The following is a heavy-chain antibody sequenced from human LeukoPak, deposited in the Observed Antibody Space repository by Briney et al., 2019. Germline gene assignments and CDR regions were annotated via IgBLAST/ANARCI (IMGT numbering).Heavy chain of an antibody. CDR3: ARDLGYCSGGSCLGLYYFDY. V-gene: IGHV1-2*02. CDR1: GYTFTGYY. CDR2: INPNSGGT. Sequence: ASVKVSCKASGYTFTGYYMHWVRQAPGQGLEWMGWINPNSGGTNYAQKFQGRVTMTRDTSISTAYMELSRLRSDDTAVYYCARDLGYCSGGSCLGLYYFDYWGQGTLVTVSS. J-gene: IGHJ4*02. D-gene: IGHD2-15*01.